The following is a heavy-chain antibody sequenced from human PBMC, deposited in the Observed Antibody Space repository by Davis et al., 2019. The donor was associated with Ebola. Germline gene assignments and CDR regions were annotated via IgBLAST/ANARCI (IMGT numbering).Heavy chain of an antibody. CDR2: IIPILGIA. J-gene: IGHJ4*02. D-gene: IGHD1-26*01. V-gene: IGHV1-69*04. CDR1: GGTFSSYA. CDR3: ARDRGSFPFDY. Sequence: AASVKVSCKASGGTFSSYAISWVRQAPGQGLEWMGRIIPILGIANYAQKFQGRVTITADKSTSTAYMELSSLRSEDTAVYYCARDRGSFPFDYWGQGTLVTVSS.